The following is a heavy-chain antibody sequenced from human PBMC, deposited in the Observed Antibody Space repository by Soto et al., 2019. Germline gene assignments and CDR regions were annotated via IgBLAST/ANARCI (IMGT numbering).Heavy chain of an antibody. CDR2: INHSGST. Sequence: QVQLQQWGAGLLKPSETLSLTCAVYCGSFSGYYWSWIRQPPGKGLEWIGEINHSGSTNYNPSLKGRVTMQEDTPNNHSPLSLSSVTAADAVVYFGARTSSFDWGGKGPLVPVSS. CDR1: CGSFSGYY. CDR3: ARTSSFDW. J-gene: IGHJ4*02. V-gene: IGHV4-34*01.